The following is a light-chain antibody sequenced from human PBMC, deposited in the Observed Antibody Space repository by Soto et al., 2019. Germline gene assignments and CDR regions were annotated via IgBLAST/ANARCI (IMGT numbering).Light chain of an antibody. V-gene: IGKV3D-20*02. CDR1: QSVSSSY. CDR3: QQRSNWPRGFT. CDR2: GAS. J-gene: IGKJ3*01. Sequence: EIVLTQSPGTLSLSPGERATLSCRASQSVSSSYLAWYQQKPGQAPRLLIYGASSRATGIPDRFSGSGSGTDFTLTISSLEPEDFAVYYCQQRSNWPRGFTFGPGTKVDIK.